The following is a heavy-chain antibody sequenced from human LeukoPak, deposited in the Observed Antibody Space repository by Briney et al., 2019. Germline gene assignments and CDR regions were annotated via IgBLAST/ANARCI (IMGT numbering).Heavy chain of an antibody. Sequence: GGSLRLSCAASGFTFSGSAMHWVRQASGEGVEWVGRIRSKANSYATAYAASVKGRFTISRDDSKNTAYLQMNSLKTEDTTVYYCARPDDYGDYWGQGTLVTVSS. CDR2: IRSKANSYAT. CDR3: ARPDDYGDY. J-gene: IGHJ4*02. V-gene: IGHV3-73*01. CDR1: GFTFSGSA.